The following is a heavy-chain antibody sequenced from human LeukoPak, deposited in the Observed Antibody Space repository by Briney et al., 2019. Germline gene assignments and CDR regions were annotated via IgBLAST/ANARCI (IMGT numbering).Heavy chain of an antibody. Sequence: GGSLRLSCAASGFTFDDYAMHWVRQAPGKGLEWVSLISWDGGSTYYADSVKGRFTISRDNSKNSLYLQMNGLRAEDTALYCCAKDIGGSGRNGMGFDYWGQGTLVSVSS. D-gene: IGHD1-1*01. CDR3: AKDIGGSGRNGMGFDY. J-gene: IGHJ4*02. CDR1: GFTFDDYA. CDR2: ISWDGGST. V-gene: IGHV3-43D*04.